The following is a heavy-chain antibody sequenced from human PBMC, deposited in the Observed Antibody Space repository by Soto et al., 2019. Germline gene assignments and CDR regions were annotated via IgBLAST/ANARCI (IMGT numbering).Heavy chain of an antibody. Sequence: GASVKVSCKASGGTFSSYAISWVRQAPGQGLEWMGGIIPIFGTANYAQKFQGRVTITADESTSTAYMELSSLRSEDTAVYYCARDPRHLDCGGDCSFRFDPWGQGTLVTVSS. J-gene: IGHJ5*02. CDR2: IIPIFGTA. CDR1: GGTFSSYA. D-gene: IGHD2-21*02. CDR3: ARDPRHLDCGGDCSFRFDP. V-gene: IGHV1-69*13.